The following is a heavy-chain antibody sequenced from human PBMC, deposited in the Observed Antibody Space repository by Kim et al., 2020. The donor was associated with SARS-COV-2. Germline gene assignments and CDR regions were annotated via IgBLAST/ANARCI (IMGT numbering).Heavy chain of an antibody. Sequence: AQRLQGRVTMTTDTSTSTAYMELRSLRADDTAVYYCARDGLSYGGGWFDPWGQGTLVTVSS. J-gene: IGHJ5*02. CDR3: ARDGLSYGGGWFDP. V-gene: IGHV1-18*01. D-gene: IGHD1-26*01.